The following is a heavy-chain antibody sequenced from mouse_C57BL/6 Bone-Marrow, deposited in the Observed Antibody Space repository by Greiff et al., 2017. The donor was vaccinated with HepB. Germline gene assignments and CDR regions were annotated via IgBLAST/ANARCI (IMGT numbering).Heavy chain of an antibody. V-gene: IGHV1-19*01. Sequence: EVQLQQSGPVLVKPGASVKMSCKASGYTFTDYYMNWVKQSHGKSLEWIGVINPYNGGTSYNQKFKGKATLTVDKSSSTAYMELNSLTSEDSAVYYCARVNYGSSCWYFDVWGTGTTVTVSS. D-gene: IGHD1-1*01. CDR3: ARVNYGSSCWYFDV. CDR2: INPYNGGT. CDR1: GYTFTDYY. J-gene: IGHJ1*03.